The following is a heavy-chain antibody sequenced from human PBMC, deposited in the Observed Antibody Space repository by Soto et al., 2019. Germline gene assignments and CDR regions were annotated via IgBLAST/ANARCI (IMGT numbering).Heavy chain of an antibody. V-gene: IGHV4-31*03. CDR2: IYYSGST. J-gene: IGHJ4*02. D-gene: IGHD3-10*01. CDR1: GGSIISGGYY. CDR3: ARGPGTMAKIDY. Sequence: QVQLQESGPGLVKPSQTLSLTCTVSGGSIISGGYYWSWIRQHQGKGLEWIGYIYYSGSTYYNPSLKSRVTISVDTSKNQFSLKLSSVTAADTAVYYCARGPGTMAKIDYCGQGTLVTVSS.